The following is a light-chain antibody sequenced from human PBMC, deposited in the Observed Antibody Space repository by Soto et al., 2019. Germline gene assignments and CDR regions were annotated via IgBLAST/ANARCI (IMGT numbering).Light chain of an antibody. V-gene: IGLV2-14*01. J-gene: IGLJ1*01. CDR2: EVR. CDR3: SSYRSSTTFV. CDR1: SSDVGAYNY. Sequence: QSALTQPASVSGSPGQSITISCTGTSSDVGAYNYVSWYQQYPGRAPKVIIFEVRKRPSGVSTRFSGSKSGDTASLTISGLQAEDQADYYRSSYRSSTTFVFGTGTKLTVL.